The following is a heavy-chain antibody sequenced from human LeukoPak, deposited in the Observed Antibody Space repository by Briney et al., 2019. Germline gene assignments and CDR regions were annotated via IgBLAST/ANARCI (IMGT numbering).Heavy chain of an antibody. Sequence: ASVNVSCKASGYTFTSYYMHWVRQAPGQGLEWMGIINPSGGSTSYAQKFQGRVTMTRDTSTSTVYMELSSLRSEDTAVYYCARVRAGYNSLDYWGQGTLVTVSS. V-gene: IGHV1-46*01. D-gene: IGHD5-24*01. CDR3: ARVRAGYNSLDY. J-gene: IGHJ4*02. CDR2: INPSGGST. CDR1: GYTFTSYY.